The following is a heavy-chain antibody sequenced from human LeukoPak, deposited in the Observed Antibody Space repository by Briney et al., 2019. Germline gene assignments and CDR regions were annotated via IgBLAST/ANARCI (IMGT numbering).Heavy chain of an antibody. CDR3: ARARARGYSSSWYFDY. CDR2: IYYSGST. CDR1: GGSISSGGYY. Sequence: SETLSLTCTVSGGSISSGGYYRSWIRQHPGKGLEWIGYIYYSGSTYYNPSLKSRVTISVDTSKNQFSLKLSSVTAADTAVYYCARARARGYSSSWYFDYWGQGTLVTVSS. J-gene: IGHJ4*02. V-gene: IGHV4-31*03. D-gene: IGHD6-13*01.